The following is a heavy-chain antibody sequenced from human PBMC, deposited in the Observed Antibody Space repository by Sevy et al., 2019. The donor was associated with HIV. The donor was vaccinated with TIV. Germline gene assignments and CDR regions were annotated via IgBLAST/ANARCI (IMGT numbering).Heavy chain of an antibody. J-gene: IGHJ4*02. CDR2: IKGKIYDGTI. V-gene: IGHV3-15*01. CDR1: GFTFSNAW. CDR3: TTAGWSQEDYYNY. D-gene: IGHD6-19*01. Sequence: GGSLRLSCAASGFTFSNAWMSWVRQAPGKGLEWVGRIKGKIYDGTIDYAATVKGRFSISRDDSKNTLYLQMHSLKTEDTAVYYCTTAGWSQEDYYNYWGQGTLVTVSS.